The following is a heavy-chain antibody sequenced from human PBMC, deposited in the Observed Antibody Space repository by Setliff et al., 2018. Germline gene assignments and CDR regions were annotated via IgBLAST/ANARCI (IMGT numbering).Heavy chain of an antibody. CDR1: GFSFSDNY. Sequence: GSLRLSCAASGFSFSDNYMSWIRQAPGKGLEWVAYISSSGISIDYADSVKGRFIISRDNAKNSLYLQMNSLRAEDTAVYYCARDVYDFRTGLADPWGQGTLVTVSS. CDR2: ISSSGISI. D-gene: IGHD3-3*01. CDR3: ARDVYDFRTGLADP. J-gene: IGHJ5*02. V-gene: IGHV3-11*04.